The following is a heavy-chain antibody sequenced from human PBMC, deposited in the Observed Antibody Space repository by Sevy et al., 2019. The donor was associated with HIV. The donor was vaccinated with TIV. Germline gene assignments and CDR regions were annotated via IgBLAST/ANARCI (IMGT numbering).Heavy chain of an antibody. D-gene: IGHD2-2*01. CDR1: GFTFDDYA. CDR2: ISWNSGSI. Sequence: GGSLRLSCAASGFTFDDYAMHWVRQAPGKGLEWVSGISWNSGSIGYADSVKGRFTISRDNAKNSLYLRMNSLRAEDTALYYCAKALSFSPGARGYYFDYWGQGTLVTVSS. V-gene: IGHV3-9*01. J-gene: IGHJ4*02. CDR3: AKALSFSPGARGYYFDY.